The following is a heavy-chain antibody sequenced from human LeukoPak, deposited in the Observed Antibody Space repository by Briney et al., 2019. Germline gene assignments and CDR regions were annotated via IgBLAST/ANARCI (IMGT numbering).Heavy chain of an antibody. Sequence: SETLSLTCTVSGGSIGNYYWTWIRQPAGKGLEWIGRIYTSGSTNYNPSLTSRVTMSVDTSKNQFSVKLNSVTAADTAVYFCARLHCSSATCRSWLDPWGQGTLVTVSS. CDR3: ARLHCSSATCRSWLDP. D-gene: IGHD2-2*01. J-gene: IGHJ5*02. CDR1: GGSIGNYY. CDR2: IYTSGST. V-gene: IGHV4-4*07.